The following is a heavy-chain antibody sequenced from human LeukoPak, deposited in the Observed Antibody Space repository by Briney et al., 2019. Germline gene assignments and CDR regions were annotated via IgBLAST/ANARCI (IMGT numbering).Heavy chain of an antibody. CDR2: IYTSGST. D-gene: IGHD6-13*01. J-gene: IGHJ6*03. Sequence: KPSETLSLTCTVSGGSTSSYYWSWIRQPAGKGLEWIGRIYTSGSTNYNPSLKSRVTMSVDTSKNQFSLKLSSVTAADTAVYYCATAAAGTSTDLYYYYYYMDVWGKGTTVTVPS. CDR3: ATAAAGTSTDLYYYYYYMDV. CDR1: GGSTSSYY. V-gene: IGHV4-4*07.